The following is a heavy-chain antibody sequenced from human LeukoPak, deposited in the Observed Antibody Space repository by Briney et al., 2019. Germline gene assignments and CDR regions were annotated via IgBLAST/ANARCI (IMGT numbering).Heavy chain of an antibody. V-gene: IGHV3-15*01. CDR1: GFTFSNPW. D-gene: IGHD4-17*01. CDR3: TTYDYGDYYFFYGMDV. Sequence: GRPLRLSCAASGFTFSNPWMSWVRQVPGKGLEWVGRIKRKTDGGTIDYGAAVKGRFTISRDDSKNTLYLQMDSLKSEDTAVYYCTTYDYGDYYFFYGMDVWGQGTTVTVSS. CDR2: IKRKTDGGTI. J-gene: IGHJ6*02.